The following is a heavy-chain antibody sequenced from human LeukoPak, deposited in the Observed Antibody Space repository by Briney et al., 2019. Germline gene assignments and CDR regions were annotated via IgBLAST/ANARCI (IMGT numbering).Heavy chain of an antibody. V-gene: IGHV3-30*18. CDR2: ISYDGNNK. CDR3: AKDLGSGSFHLNAFDS. CDR1: GFTFSSFG. D-gene: IGHD3-10*01. J-gene: IGHJ4*02. Sequence: GRSLRLSCAASGFTFSSFGMHWGRQAPGKGLEWVSRISYDGNNKYYPDSVKGRFTISRDNSKNTLYLQMNSLRADDTAVYYCAKDLGSGSFHLNAFDSWGQGTLVTVSS.